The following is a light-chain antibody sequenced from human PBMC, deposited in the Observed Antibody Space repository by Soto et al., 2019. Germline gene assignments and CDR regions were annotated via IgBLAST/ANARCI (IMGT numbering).Light chain of an antibody. J-gene: IGKJ1*01. CDR1: ESISSF. V-gene: IGKV1-39*01. CDR3: QQSYSARWT. Sequence: DIQMTQSPSTLSASVGDRVTSTCRASESISSFLIWYQQTPGKAPKVLIYGASSLQTGVPSRFSGSGSGTDFTLTIDSLQPEDFAIYYCQQSYSARWTFGQGTKVEIK. CDR2: GAS.